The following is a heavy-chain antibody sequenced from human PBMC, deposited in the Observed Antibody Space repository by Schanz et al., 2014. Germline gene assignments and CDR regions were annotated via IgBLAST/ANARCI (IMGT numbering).Heavy chain of an antibody. CDR3: AKEFSSSWWYGMDV. CDR2: ISYDGSHK. CDR1: GFTFSNFA. V-gene: IGHV3-30*04. J-gene: IGHJ6*02. D-gene: IGHD6-13*01. Sequence: QVQLVESGGGVVQPGRSLRLSCAASGFTFSNFAIHWVRQAPGKGLEWVAVISYDGSHKDYADSVKGRFTISRDNSKXPLYLQMNSLRAXXXXXXYCAKEFSSSWWYGMDVWGQGTTVTVSS.